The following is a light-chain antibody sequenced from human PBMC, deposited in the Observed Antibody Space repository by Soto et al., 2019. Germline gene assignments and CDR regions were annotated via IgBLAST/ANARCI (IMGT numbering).Light chain of an antibody. CDR3: QQTWT. V-gene: IGKV1-39*01. Sequence: DIQMTQSPSSLSASVGDRVTITCRAGQSISSYLNWYQQKPGKAPKLLIYAASSLQSGVPSRFSGSGSGTDFTLTISSLQPEDFATYYCQQTWTFGQGTKVEIK. J-gene: IGKJ1*01. CDR2: AAS. CDR1: QSISSY.